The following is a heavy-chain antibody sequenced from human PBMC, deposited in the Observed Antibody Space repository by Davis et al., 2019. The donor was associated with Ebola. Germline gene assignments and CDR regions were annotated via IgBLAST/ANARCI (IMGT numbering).Heavy chain of an antibody. CDR3: ARHGRAAGISWFDP. CDR1: GDSISSSY. J-gene: IGHJ5*02. V-gene: IGHV4-59*08. D-gene: IGHD6-13*01. CDR2: IYYNAVT. Sequence: MPSETLSLTCTVSGDSISSSYWTWIRQPPGKGLEWIGYIYYNAVTIYNPSLKSRVTISVDMSKNEVSLNLISVTAADTAVYYCARHGRAAGISWFDPWGQGALVTVSS.